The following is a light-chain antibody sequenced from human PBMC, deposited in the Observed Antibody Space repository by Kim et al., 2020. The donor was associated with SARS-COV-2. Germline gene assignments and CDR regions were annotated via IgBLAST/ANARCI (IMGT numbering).Light chain of an antibody. CDR1: QSVGTY. CDR2: DAS. V-gene: IGKV3-11*01. Sequence: EVVLTQSPATLSLSPGERATLSCRASQSVGTYFAWYQQKPGQAPRLLIYDASKRATGIPARFSGSGSGTDFTLTISSLEPEDSAIYYCQQRSHSLTFGGGTKVDIK. CDR3: QQRSHSLT. J-gene: IGKJ4*01.